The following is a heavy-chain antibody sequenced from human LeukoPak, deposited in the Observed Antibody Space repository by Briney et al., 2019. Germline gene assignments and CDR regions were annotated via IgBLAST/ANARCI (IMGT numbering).Heavy chain of an antibody. CDR3: SRRNDPGYHYGLDV. J-gene: IGHJ6*02. Sequence: GESLKISCKGSGYSFTTYWIAWVRQMPGKGLEWMGIIYPGDSDTRYSPSFQGQVTISADRSSSTTYLQWSSLEASDTAMYYCSRRNDPGYHYGLDVWGQGTTVTVSS. CDR2: IYPGDSDT. D-gene: IGHD1-1*01. CDR1: GYSFTTYW. V-gene: IGHV5-51*01.